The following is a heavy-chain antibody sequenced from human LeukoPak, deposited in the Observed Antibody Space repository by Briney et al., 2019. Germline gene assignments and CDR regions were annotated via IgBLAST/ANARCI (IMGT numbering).Heavy chain of an antibody. CDR3: AGTSGASSPDWFDP. J-gene: IGHJ5*02. V-gene: IGHV1-18*01. CDR1: GYRSNNFA. D-gene: IGHD3-10*01. Sequence: ASVKVSCKTSGYRSNNFAISWVRQAPGQGPEWLGWISAYTGNTKFARKIQGRVTMTIDTSSSTVFMELRNLRSDDTAFYYCAGTSGASSPDWFDPWGQGTLVFVSA. CDR2: ISAYTGNT.